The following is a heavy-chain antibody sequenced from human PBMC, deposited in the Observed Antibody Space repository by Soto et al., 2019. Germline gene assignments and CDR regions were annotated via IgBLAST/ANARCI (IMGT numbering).Heavy chain of an antibody. D-gene: IGHD5-18*01. Sequence: SETLSLTCTVSGGSISSSSYYWGWIRQPPGKGLEWIGSIFYSGTTYYNPSLKSRVTISVDTSKNQFSLKLSSVTAADTAVYYCARRWGYSFDYWGQGTLVTVSS. CDR2: IFYSGTT. J-gene: IGHJ4*02. CDR3: ARRWGYSFDY. V-gene: IGHV4-39*07. CDR1: GGSISSSSYY.